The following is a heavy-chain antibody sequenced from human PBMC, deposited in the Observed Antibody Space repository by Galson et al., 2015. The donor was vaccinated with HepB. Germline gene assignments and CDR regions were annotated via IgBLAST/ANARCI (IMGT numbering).Heavy chain of an antibody. J-gene: IGHJ3*01. CDR3: AKSKITAAGTGEFDV. D-gene: IGHD6-13*01. Sequence: SLRLSCAASEFTFTNYALSWVRQAPGRGLEWVSGFSASDGTTQYADSVKGRFTISRDNSKNTLYLQMNTLRAEDTAIYYCAKSKITAAGTGEFDVWGQGTMVTVSS. V-gene: IGHV3-23*01. CDR1: EFTFTNYA. CDR2: FSASDGTT.